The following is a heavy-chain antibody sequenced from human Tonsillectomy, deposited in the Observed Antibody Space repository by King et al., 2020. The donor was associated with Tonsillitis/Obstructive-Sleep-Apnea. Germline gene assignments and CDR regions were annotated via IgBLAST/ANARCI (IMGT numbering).Heavy chain of an antibody. CDR2: ISWDGGST. J-gene: IGHJ4*02. D-gene: IGHD6-19*01. CDR3: AKDIKAVAGTSLAEYYLDY. Sequence: VQLVESGGVVVQPGGSLRLSCAASGFTFDDYTMHWVRQAPGKGLEWVSLISWDGGSTYYADSVKGRFTISRDNSKNSLYLQMNSLRTEDTALYYCAKDIKAVAGTSLAEYYLDYWGQGTLVTVSS. CDR1: GFTFDDYT. V-gene: IGHV3-43*01.